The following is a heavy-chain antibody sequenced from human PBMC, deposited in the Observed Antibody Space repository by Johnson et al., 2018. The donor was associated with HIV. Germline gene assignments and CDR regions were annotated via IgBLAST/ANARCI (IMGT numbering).Heavy chain of an antibody. J-gene: IGHJ3*02. V-gene: IGHV3-11*04. D-gene: IGHD1-26*01. CDR2: IYSGCSTI. Sequence: QVHLVESGGGLVQPGGSLRLSCAASGFTFSSNYMSWVRQAPGKGLDWVSVIYSGCSTIYYADSVKGRFTISRDNAKNSLYLQMNSLRAEDKAVYYCAKAVAKVGAGMSFDIWGQGTMVTVSS. CDR1: GFTFSSNY. CDR3: AKAVAKVGAGMSFDI.